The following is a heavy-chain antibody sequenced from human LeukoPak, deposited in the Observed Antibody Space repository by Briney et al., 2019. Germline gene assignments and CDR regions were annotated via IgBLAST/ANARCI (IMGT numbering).Heavy chain of an antibody. Sequence: SETLSLTCTVSGYSISSSYWWSWVRQPPGKGLEWIGEIYHSGSTNYNPSLKSRVTISVDKSKNQFSLKLSSVTAADTAIYYCARVLDSSGYYGMDVWGQGTTVTVSS. CDR1: GYSISSSYW. CDR2: IYHSGST. D-gene: IGHD6-25*01. J-gene: IGHJ6*02. V-gene: IGHV4-4*02. CDR3: ARVLDSSGYYGMDV.